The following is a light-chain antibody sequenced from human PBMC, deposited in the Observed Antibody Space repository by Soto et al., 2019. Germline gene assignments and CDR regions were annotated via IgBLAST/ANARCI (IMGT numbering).Light chain of an antibody. V-gene: IGKV3-20*01. CDR1: QSVSSSY. CDR2: GAS. Sequence: EIVLTPSPGTLSLSPGERAILSCRASQSVSSSYLAWYRQKPGQAPSLLIYGASSRATGIPDRFSGSGSGTEFTLTISSLQSEDFAVYYCQQYNNWPITFGQGTRLEIK. CDR3: QQYNNWPIT. J-gene: IGKJ5*01.